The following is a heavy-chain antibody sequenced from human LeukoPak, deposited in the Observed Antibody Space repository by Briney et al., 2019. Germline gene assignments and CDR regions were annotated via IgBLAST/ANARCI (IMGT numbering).Heavy chain of an antibody. D-gene: IGHD3-22*01. CDR1: GFSLSTSGVG. CDR3: ARRQANYYDSSGYFNYYFDY. V-gene: IGHV2-5*02. Sequence: SGPTLVNPTPTLTLTFTFSGFSLSTSGVGADWIRQAPGKALEWLALIYWDDDKRYSPSLKSRLTITKDTSKNQVVLTLTHMDPVDTATYYCARRQANYYDSSGYFNYYFDYWGQGTLVTVSS. CDR2: IYWDDDK. J-gene: IGHJ4*02.